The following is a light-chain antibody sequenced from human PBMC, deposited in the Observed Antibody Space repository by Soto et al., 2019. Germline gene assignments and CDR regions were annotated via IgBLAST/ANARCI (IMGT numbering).Light chain of an antibody. CDR1: SGHSSYA. CDR3: QTWGTGTWV. CDR2: LNSDGSP. Sequence: QPVLTQSPSASASLGASVKLTCTLSSGHSSYAIAWHQQQPEKGPRYLMKLNSDGSPGKGHGIPDRFSGSSSGAERYLTISSLQSEDEADYYCQTWGTGTWVFGGGTKLTVL. J-gene: IGLJ3*02. V-gene: IGLV4-69*01.